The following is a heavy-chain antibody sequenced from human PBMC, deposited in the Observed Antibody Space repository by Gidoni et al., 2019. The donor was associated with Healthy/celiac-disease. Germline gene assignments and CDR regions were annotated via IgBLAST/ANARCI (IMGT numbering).Heavy chain of an antibody. Sequence: EVQLVESGGGLVKPGGSLRLSCAASGFTFSSYSMNWGRQAPGKGLEWVSSISSSSSYIYDADSVKGRFTISRDNAKNSLYLQMNSLRAEDTAVYYCARDDSSGWYGDYYFDYWGQGTLVTVSS. D-gene: IGHD6-19*01. CDR2: ISSSSSYI. J-gene: IGHJ4*02. V-gene: IGHV3-21*01. CDR3: ARDDSSGWYGDYYFDY. CDR1: GFTFSSYS.